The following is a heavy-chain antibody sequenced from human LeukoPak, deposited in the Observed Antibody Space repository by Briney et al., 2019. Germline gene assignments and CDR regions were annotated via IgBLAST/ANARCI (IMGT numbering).Heavy chain of an antibody. Sequence: GRSLRLSCVASGFSFGTYSMHWARQVPGKGLEWVAVIWYDGSNEDYTDSVKGRFTISRDNSKNTLYLQMNSLRAEDTAVYYCAREMAVWGQGALVTVSS. D-gene: IGHD2-8*01. J-gene: IGHJ4*02. CDR2: IWYDGSNE. CDR3: AREMAV. CDR1: GFSFGTYS. V-gene: IGHV3-33*01.